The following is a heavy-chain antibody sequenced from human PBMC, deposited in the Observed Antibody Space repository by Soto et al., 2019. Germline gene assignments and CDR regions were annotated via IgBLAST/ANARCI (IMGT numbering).Heavy chain of an antibody. V-gene: IGHV1-3*01. CDR2: INAGRGGT. CDR1: GYTFTSYA. D-gene: IGHD2-2*01. J-gene: IGHJ4*02. CDR3: ARERTTVARFDY. Sequence: QVQLVQSGAEVKKPGASVKVSCKASGYTFTSYASHWVRQAPGQRLEWMGWINAGRGGTKYSLKFQGRVTITRDTSASTADMELTSLTSEDTAVYYCARERTTVARFDYWGRGTLVTVSS.